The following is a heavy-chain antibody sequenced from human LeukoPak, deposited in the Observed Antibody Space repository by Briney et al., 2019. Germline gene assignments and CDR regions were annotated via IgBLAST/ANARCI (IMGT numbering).Heavy chain of an antibody. CDR1: GYTFTSYD. CDR3: ARVQMVRGVIITRYNWFDP. V-gene: IGHV1-8*01. J-gene: IGHJ5*02. Sequence: ASVKVSCKAPGYTFTSYDINWVRQATGQGLEWMGWMNPNSGNTGYAQKFQGRVTMTRNTSISTAYMELSSLRSEDTAVYYCARVQMVRGVIITRYNWFDPWGQGTLVTVSS. D-gene: IGHD3-10*01. CDR2: MNPNSGNT.